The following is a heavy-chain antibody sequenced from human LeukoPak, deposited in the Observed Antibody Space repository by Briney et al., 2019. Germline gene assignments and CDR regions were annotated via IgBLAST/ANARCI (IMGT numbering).Heavy chain of an antibody. Sequence: GGSLRLSCAASGFTFSDYYMSWIRQAPGKGPEWVSYISSSGSTIYYADSVKGRFTISRDNAKNSLYLQMNSLRAEDTAVYYCAREECSGGSCYETKWFDPWGQGTLVTVSS. D-gene: IGHD2-15*01. CDR3: AREECSGGSCYETKWFDP. CDR2: ISSSGSTI. J-gene: IGHJ5*02. V-gene: IGHV3-11*01. CDR1: GFTFSDYY.